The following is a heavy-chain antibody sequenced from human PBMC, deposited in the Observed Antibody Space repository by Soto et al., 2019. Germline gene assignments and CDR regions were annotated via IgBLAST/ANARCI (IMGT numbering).Heavy chain of an antibody. CDR3: ARQGSGYDGTLEWFDT. J-gene: IGHJ5*02. Sequence: QLRLQESGPGLVKPSETLSLTCTVSGGSISSSSYYWGWIRQPPGKWLEWIGSIYYSGSTYYNPSLKSRVNRSVDTSKNQFSLNVNSVTAADTAGYHCARQGSGYDGTLEWFDTWGQGTLVTVSS. CDR2: IYYSGST. V-gene: IGHV4-39*01. CDR1: GGSISSSSYY. D-gene: IGHD5-12*01.